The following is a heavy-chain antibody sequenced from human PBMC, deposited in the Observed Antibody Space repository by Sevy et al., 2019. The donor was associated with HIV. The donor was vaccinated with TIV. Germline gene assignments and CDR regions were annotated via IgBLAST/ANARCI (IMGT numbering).Heavy chain of an antibody. V-gene: IGHV3-23*01. Sequence: GGSLRLSCAASGFTFSSYATSWVCQAPGKGLEWVSTISGSGDNTFYADSAKGRFTISRDNSKNTLYLQMNSLRAEDTAVYYCAKCFYTSIDADYYYYMDVWGKGTTVTVSS. J-gene: IGHJ6*03. CDR3: AKCFYTSIDADYYYYMDV. CDR2: ISGSGDNT. CDR1: GFTFSSYA. D-gene: IGHD3-3*02.